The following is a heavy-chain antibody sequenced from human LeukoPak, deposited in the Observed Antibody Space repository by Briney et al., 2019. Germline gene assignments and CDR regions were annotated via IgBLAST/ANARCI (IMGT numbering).Heavy chain of an antibody. Sequence: GGSLRLSCAASGFTFSSYGMHWVRQAPGKGLEWVAVISYDGSNKYYADSVKGRFTISRDNSKNTLYLQMNCLRAEDTAVYYCAKEREVLDTAMVTYYFDYWGQGTLVTVSS. J-gene: IGHJ4*02. D-gene: IGHD5-18*01. CDR3: AKEREVLDTAMVTYYFDY. CDR2: ISYDGSNK. CDR1: GFTFSSYG. V-gene: IGHV3-30*18.